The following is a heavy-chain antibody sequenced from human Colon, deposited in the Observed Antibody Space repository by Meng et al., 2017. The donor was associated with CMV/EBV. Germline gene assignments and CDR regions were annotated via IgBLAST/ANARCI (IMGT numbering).Heavy chain of an antibody. CDR3: ARVCRRGTSLPPYFHYYGLGV. CDR1: GGCISSDY. Sequence: LSCTVAGGCISSDYWTWIRQPPGRGLEWIGFIYDSGSTNYNPSLKSRVTISLDLSTNQFSPKLNSVTAADTAVYYCARVCRRGTSLPPYFHYYGLGVWGQGTPVTVSS. CDR2: IYDSGST. V-gene: IGHV4-59*01. D-gene: IGHD2-15*01. J-gene: IGHJ6*02.